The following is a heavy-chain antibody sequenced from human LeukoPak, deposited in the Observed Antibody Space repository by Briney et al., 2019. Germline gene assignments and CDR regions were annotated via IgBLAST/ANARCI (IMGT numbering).Heavy chain of an antibody. CDR2: IYYSGST. CDR3: ARRKGFGEGYFDS. Sequence: SETLSLTCTVSGGSISSYYWNWIRQPPGKGLEWIGYIYYSGSTNYNPSLKSRVTISLDTSKNQFSLNLTSVTAADTAVYYCARRKGFGEGYFDSWGQGTLVTVSS. CDR1: GGSISSYY. V-gene: IGHV4-59*08. J-gene: IGHJ4*02. D-gene: IGHD3-10*01.